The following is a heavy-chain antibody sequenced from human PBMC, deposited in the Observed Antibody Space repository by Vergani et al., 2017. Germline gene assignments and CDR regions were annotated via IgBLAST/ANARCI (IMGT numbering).Heavy chain of an antibody. D-gene: IGHD5-24*01. J-gene: IGHJ5*02. Sequence: VQLQESGPGLLKPSETLSLTCSVSGASISSYFWSWIRKPAGKGLEWLGRVHTDGTAYYNPSLRTRVRLSADLSQSQFSLKMTSLTAADTAVYFCARDQWDDDGPRGWFAPWGQGILVTVSS. CDR2: VHTDGTA. CDR3: ARDQWDDDGPRGWFAP. V-gene: IGHV4-4*07. CDR1: GASISSYF.